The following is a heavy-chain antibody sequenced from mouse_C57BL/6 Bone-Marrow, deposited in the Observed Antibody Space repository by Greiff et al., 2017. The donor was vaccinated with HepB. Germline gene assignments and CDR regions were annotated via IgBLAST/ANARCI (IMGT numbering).Heavy chain of an antibody. CDR2: ISDGGSYT. J-gene: IGHJ3*01. Sequence: EVQRVESGGGLVKPGGSLKLSCAASGFTFSSYAISWVRQTPERRLEWVATISDGGSYTYYPDNVKGRFTISRDNAKNNLYLQMSHLKSEDTAMYYCAREGDMGLFAYWGQGTLVTVSA. CDR1: GFTFSSYA. D-gene: IGHD1-1*02. CDR3: AREGDMGLFAY. V-gene: IGHV5-4*01.